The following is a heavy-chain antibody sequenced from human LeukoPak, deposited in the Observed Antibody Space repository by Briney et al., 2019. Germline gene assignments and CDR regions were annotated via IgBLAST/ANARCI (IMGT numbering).Heavy chain of an antibody. D-gene: IGHD6-19*01. CDR3: AKDRGSGWDGGYFDL. CDR1: GFTFDDYA. V-gene: IGHV3-9*01. Sequence: PGRSLRLSCAASGFTFDDYAMHWVRQAPGKGLEWVSGISWNSGSIGYADSVKGRFTISRDNAKNSLYLQMNSLRAEDTALYYCAKDRGSGWDGGYFDLWGRGTLVTVSS. J-gene: IGHJ2*01. CDR2: ISWNSGSI.